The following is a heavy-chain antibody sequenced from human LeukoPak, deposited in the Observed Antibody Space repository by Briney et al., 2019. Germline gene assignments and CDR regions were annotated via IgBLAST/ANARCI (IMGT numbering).Heavy chain of an antibody. CDR2: INHSGST. D-gene: IGHD3-10*01. CDR3: ARSRRITMVRGVIRGFDP. Sequence: SETLSLTCAVYGGSYSGYYWSWIRQPPGKGLEWIGEINHSGSTNYNPSLKSRVTISVDTSKNQFSLKLSSVTAADTAVYYCARSRRITMVRGVIRGFDPWGQGTLVTVSS. CDR1: GGSYSGYY. J-gene: IGHJ5*02. V-gene: IGHV4-34*01.